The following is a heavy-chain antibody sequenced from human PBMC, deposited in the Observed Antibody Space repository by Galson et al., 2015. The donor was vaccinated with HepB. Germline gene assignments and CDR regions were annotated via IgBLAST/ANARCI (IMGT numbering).Heavy chain of an antibody. V-gene: IGHV3-33*01. D-gene: IGHD6-6*01. CDR1: GFTYSRYG. Sequence: SLRLSCAASGFTYSRYGMHWVRQAPGKGLEWVAVIWYDGSNKYYADSVKGRFTISRDNSKNTLYLQMNSLRAEDTAVYYCARDGQLAPGDYWGQGTLVTVSS. CDR3: ARDGQLAPGDY. J-gene: IGHJ4*02. CDR2: IWYDGSNK.